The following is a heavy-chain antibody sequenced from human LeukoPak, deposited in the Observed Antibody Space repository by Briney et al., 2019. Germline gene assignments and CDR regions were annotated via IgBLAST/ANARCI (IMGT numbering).Heavy chain of an antibody. CDR2: ISGSGGTT. CDR3: ASSGGSPNPLDY. J-gene: IGHJ4*02. Sequence: GGSLRLSCAASGFTFSSYAMSWVRQAPGKGLEWVSVISGSGGTTYYADSVKGRFTISRDNSNNTLYLQMNSLRAEDTAVYYCASSGGSPNPLDYWGQGTLVTVSS. CDR1: GFTFSSYA. V-gene: IGHV3-23*01. D-gene: IGHD2-15*01.